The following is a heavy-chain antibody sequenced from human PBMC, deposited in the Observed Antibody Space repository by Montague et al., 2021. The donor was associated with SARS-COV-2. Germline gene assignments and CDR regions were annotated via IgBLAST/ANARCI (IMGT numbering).Heavy chain of an antibody. D-gene: IGHD3-10*01. J-gene: IGHJ4*02. V-gene: IGHV4-59*01. CDR2: IHYSGSN. CDR3: ARSLDPSGAYYLAY. CDR1: GGSIGSYY. Sequence: SETLSLTCSVSGGSIGSYYWSWLRQPPGKGLVWIGHIHYSGSNTYNPPFKSRVTISIDTPKNQFSLKLSSVTAADTAVYYCARSLDPSGAYYLAYWGQGTLVTVSS.